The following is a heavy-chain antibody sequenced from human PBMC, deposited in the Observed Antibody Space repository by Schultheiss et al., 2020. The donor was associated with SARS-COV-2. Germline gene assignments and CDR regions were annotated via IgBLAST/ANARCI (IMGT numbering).Heavy chain of an antibody. D-gene: IGHD6-6*01. Sequence: GGSLRLSCAASGFTFSSYSMNWVRQAPGKGLEWVSYISSSSSTIYYADSVKGRFTISRDNSKNTLYLQMNSLRAEDTAVYYCARGGGQLVPGPLLYWGQGTLVTVSS. J-gene: IGHJ4*02. V-gene: IGHV3-48*01. CDR2: ISSSSSTI. CDR3: ARGGGQLVPGPLLY. CDR1: GFTFSSYS.